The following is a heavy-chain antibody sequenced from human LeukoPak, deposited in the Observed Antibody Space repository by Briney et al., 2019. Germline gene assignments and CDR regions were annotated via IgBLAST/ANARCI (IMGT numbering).Heavy chain of an antibody. Sequence: PGGSLRLSCEVSGFTFSDHYMSWIRQAPGKRLEWVSYISSGSTYTNYADSVEGRFTISRDNSKNSLYLQMNSLRTEDTALYYCAKDFYGSGTYRLDYWGQGTLVTVSS. J-gene: IGHJ4*02. D-gene: IGHD3-10*01. V-gene: IGHV3-11*05. CDR2: ISSGSTYT. CDR3: AKDFYGSGTYRLDY. CDR1: GFTFSDHY.